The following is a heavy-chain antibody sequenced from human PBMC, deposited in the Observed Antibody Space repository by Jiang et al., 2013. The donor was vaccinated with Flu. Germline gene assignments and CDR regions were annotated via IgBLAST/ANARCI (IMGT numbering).Heavy chain of an antibody. D-gene: IGHD2-2*01. CDR3: ARRRYCSAANCYGFDY. CDR2: MYPGDSDI. CDR1: GYNFFSYG. J-gene: IGHJ4*02. Sequence: GAEVKKPGESLRISCKGSGYNFFSYGIGWVRQTPGKGLEWMGIMYPGDSDIRFSPSFEGQVTISADESISTAYPQWSSLKTSDTAIYYCARRRYCSAANCYGFDYWGQGTLVTVSS. V-gene: IGHV5-51*03.